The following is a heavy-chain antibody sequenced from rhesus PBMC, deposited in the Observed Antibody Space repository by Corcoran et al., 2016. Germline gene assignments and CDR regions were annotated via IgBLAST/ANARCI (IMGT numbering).Heavy chain of an antibody. J-gene: IGHJ4*01. CDR3: ARQWSNYGPVDY. Sequence: QVQLQESGPGLVKPSETLSLTCAVSGGSISGGYGWSWIRQPPGKGLEWIGHIFGSIGSTYHNPSLKSRVTLSRDTSKTQFSLKLSSVTAADTAVYYCARQWSNYGPVDYWGQGVLVTVSS. V-gene: IGHV4S7*01. D-gene: IGHD4-23*01. CDR2: IFGSIGST. CDR1: GGSISGGYG.